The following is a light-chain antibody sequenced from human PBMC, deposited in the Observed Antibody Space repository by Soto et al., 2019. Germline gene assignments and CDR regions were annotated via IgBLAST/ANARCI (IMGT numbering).Light chain of an antibody. CDR2: ASS. CDR3: QQSYSTPYT. CDR1: QRISSY. Sequence: DIQMTQSPSYLSASVGDRVTITCRASQRISSYLNWYQQKPGKAPKLLIYASSSLQSGVPSRFSGSGSGTDFTLTISSLQPENFATYYCQQSYSTPYTFGQGIKLEIK. V-gene: IGKV1-39*01. J-gene: IGKJ2*01.